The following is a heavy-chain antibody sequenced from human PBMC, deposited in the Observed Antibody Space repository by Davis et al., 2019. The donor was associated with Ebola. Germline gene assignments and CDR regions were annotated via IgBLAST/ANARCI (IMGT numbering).Heavy chain of an antibody. J-gene: IGHJ6*02. CDR3: ARGASETVGYYYGMDV. V-gene: IGHV3-33*01. Sequence: GESLKISCAASGFTFSSYGMHWVRQAPGKGLEWVAVIWYDGSNKYYADSVKGRFTISRDNSKNTLYLQMNSLRAEDTAVYYCARGASETVGYYYGMDVWGQGTTVTVSS. CDR2: IWYDGSNK. CDR1: GFTFSSYG. D-gene: IGHD1-26*01.